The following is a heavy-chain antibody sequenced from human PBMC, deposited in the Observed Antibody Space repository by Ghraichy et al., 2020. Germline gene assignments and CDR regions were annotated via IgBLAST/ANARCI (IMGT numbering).Heavy chain of an antibody. Sequence: ASVKVSCKASGYTFTSYGISWVRQAPGQGLEWMGWISAYNGNTNYAQKLQGRVTMTTDTSTSTAYMELRSLRSDDTAVYYCARDFSVAVAGTSGGYYYYGMDVWGQGTTVTVSS. CDR2: ISAYNGNT. V-gene: IGHV1-18*04. J-gene: IGHJ6*02. CDR3: ARDFSVAVAGTSGGYYYYGMDV. D-gene: IGHD6-19*01. CDR1: GYTFTSYG.